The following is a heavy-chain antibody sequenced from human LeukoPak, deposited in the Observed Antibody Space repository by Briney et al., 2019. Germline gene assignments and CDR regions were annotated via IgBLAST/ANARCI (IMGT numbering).Heavy chain of an antibody. CDR3: TTDLSERYYFDY. D-gene: IGHD5/OR15-5a*01. V-gene: IGHV3-15*01. CDR1: GFTFSNAW. Sequence: GGSLRLSCAASGFTFSNAWMSWVRQAPGKGLEWVGRIKSKTDGGTTDYAATVKGRFTISRDDSKTTLYLQMNSLKTEDTAVYYCTTDLSERYYFDYWGQETLVTVSS. J-gene: IGHJ4*02. CDR2: IKSKTDGGTT.